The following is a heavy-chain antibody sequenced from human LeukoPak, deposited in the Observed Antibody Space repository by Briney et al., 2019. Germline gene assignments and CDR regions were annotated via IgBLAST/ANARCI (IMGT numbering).Heavy chain of an antibody. D-gene: IGHD5-24*01. CDR1: GFTFSSYA. V-gene: IGHV3-30-3*01. Sequence: GGSLRLSCADSGFTFSSYAMHWVRQAPGKGLEWVAVISYDGSNKYYADSVKGRFTISRGNSKITLYLKMNSLRAEDTAVYYCVIAIGYSLRGGYFDYWGQGTMVTVSS. CDR3: VIAIGYSLRGGYFDY. CDR2: ISYDGSNK. J-gene: IGHJ4*02.